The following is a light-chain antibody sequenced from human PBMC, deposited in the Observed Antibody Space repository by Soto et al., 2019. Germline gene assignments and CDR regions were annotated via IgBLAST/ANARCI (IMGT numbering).Light chain of an antibody. CDR2: AAS. V-gene: IGKV1-27*01. Sequence: DIQMTQSPSSLYESVGDSVPITCQASQTISNSLAWNPQKPGKRPKLLIYAASTLQSGVPSRFSGSGSGTDFTLTISSLQPEDVATYYCQKYNSAPRTFGQGTKVDIK. CDR1: QTISNS. J-gene: IGKJ1*01. CDR3: QKYNSAPRT.